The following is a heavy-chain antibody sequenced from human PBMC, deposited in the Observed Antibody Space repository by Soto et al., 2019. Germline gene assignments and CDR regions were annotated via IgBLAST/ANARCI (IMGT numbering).Heavy chain of an antibody. D-gene: IGHD1-26*01. CDR2: INPNSGDT. Sequence: ASVKVSCKASGYTFTGYYVHWVRQAPGQGLEWMGWINPNSGDTYLAQRFQGRVTMNRDTSIGTAYMELRGLTSDDTAEYYCAKGGAIVAAGTRVYLYNAMDVWGQGTTVTAP. J-gene: IGHJ6*02. CDR1: GYTFTGYY. CDR3: AKGGAIVAAGTRVYLYNAMDV. V-gene: IGHV1-2*02.